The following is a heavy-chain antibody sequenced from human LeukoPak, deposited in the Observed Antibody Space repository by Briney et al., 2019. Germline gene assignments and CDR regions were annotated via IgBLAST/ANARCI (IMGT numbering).Heavy chain of an antibody. V-gene: IGHV3-48*01. Sequence: GGSLRLSCAASGFTFSSYSMTWVRQAPGKGLEWVSYISSSSSTIYYADSVKGRFTISRDNAKNSLYLQMNSLRAEDTAVYYCARCGVDTAMTQAKYWGQGTLLTVSS. CDR3: ARCGVDTAMTQAKY. CDR1: GFTFSSYS. CDR2: ISSSSSTI. J-gene: IGHJ4*02. D-gene: IGHD5-18*01.